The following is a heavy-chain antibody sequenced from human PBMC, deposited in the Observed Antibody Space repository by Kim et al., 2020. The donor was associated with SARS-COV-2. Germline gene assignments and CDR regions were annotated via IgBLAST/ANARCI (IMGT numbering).Heavy chain of an antibody. CDR3: ARVRSVDREAGYSSGWYPFMH. Sequence: GGSLRLSCAASGLTFSSYAMHWVRQAPGKGLEWVAVISYDGSNKYYADSVKGRFTISRDNSKNTLYLQMNSLRAEDTAVYYCARVRSVDREAGYSSGWYPFMHWGQGTLVTVSS. CDR2: ISYDGSNK. J-gene: IGHJ4*02. CDR1: GLTFSSYA. V-gene: IGHV3-30*04. D-gene: IGHD6-19*01.